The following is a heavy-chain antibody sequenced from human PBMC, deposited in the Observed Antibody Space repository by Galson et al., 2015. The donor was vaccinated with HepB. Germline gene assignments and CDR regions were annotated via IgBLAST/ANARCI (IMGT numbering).Heavy chain of an antibody. V-gene: IGHV4-31*03. Sequence: TLSLTCTVSGGSISSGGYYWSWIRQHPGKGLEWIGYIYYSGSTYYNPSLKSRVTISVDTSKNQFSLKLSSVTAADTAVYYCARDRVAFMVQGVIIDGHGFDPWGQGTLVTVSS. CDR3: ARDRVAFMVQGVIIDGHGFDP. J-gene: IGHJ5*02. CDR2: IYYSGST. D-gene: IGHD3-10*01. CDR1: GGSISSGGYY.